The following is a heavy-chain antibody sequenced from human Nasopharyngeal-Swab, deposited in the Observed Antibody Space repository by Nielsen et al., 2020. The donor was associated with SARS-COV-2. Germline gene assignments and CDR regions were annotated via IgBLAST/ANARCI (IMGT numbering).Heavy chain of an antibody. CDR2: FDPEDGET. Sequence: ASVKVSCKVSGYTLTELSMHWVRQAPGKGLEWMGGFDPEDGETIYAQKFQGRVTMTEDTSTDTAYMELSSLRSEDTAVYYCARTPPPAARYYYYYGMDVWGQGTTVTVSS. D-gene: IGHD2-2*01. V-gene: IGHV1-24*01. J-gene: IGHJ6*02. CDR3: ARTPPPAARYYYYYGMDV. CDR1: GYTLTELS.